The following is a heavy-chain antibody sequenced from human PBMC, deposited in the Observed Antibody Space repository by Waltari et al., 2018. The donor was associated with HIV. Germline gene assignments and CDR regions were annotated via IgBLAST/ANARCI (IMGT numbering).Heavy chain of an antibody. Sequence: QVQLVQSGAEVKKPGASVKVSCKVSGYTLTELSMHWVRQAPGKGLEWRGCLAPEEAETMYGQKFRGRVTRTEDTSTETAYMELSSRRSEDTALYYCATAQIWSTSSCYDCWGQGTLVTVSS. CDR2: LAPEEAET. D-gene: IGHD2-2*01. CDR1: GYTLTELS. V-gene: IGHV1-24*01. CDR3: ATAQIWSTSSCYDC. J-gene: IGHJ4*02.